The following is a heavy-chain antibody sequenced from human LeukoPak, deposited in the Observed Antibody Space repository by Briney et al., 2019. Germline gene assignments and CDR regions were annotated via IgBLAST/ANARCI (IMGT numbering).Heavy chain of an antibody. V-gene: IGHV3-9*01. Sequence: GGSLRLSCAASGFTFDDYAMHWVRQAPGKGLEWASGISWNSGSIGYADSVKGRFTISRDNAKNSLYLQMNSLRAEDTALYYCAKDGNWNYHYGMDVRGQGTTVTVSS. CDR3: AKDGNWNYHYGMDV. J-gene: IGHJ6*02. D-gene: IGHD1-20*01. CDR1: GFTFDDYA. CDR2: ISWNSGSI.